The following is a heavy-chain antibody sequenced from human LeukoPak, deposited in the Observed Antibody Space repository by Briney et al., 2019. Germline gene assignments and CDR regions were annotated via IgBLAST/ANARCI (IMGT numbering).Heavy chain of an antibody. CDR2: IYYRGST. CDR3: ARLVGSSWYHEVLLGRDY. CDR1: GGSISSSSYY. D-gene: IGHD6-13*01. J-gene: IGHJ4*02. Sequence: SETLSLTCTVSGGSISSSSYYWGWIRQPPGKGLEWIGYIYYRGSTYYNPSLKSRVTISVDTSKNQFSLKLSSVTAADTAVCYCARLVGSSWYHEVLLGRDYWGQGTLVTVSS. V-gene: IGHV4-39*01.